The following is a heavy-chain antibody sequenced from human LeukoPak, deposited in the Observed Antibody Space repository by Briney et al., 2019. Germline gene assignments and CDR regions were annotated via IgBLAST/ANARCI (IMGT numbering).Heavy chain of an antibody. D-gene: IGHD2-2*01. J-gene: IGHJ6*02. CDR2: IRYDGSNK. CDR1: GFTFSSYG. Sequence: GGSLRLSCAASGFTFSSYGMHWVRQAPGKGLGWVAFIRYDGSNKYYADSVKGRFTISRDNSKNTLYLQKNSLRAEDTAVYYYAKGVRGPSTSCVWGQGTTVTVSS. V-gene: IGHV3-30*02. CDR3: AKGVRGPSTSCV.